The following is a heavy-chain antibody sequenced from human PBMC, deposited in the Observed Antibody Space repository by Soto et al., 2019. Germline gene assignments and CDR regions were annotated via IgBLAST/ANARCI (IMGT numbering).Heavy chain of an antibody. J-gene: IGHJ4*02. CDR2: FDPEDGET. Sequence: QVQLVQSGAAVKKPGASVRVSCKVSGYTLTGLSMHWVRQAPGKGLEWMGGFDPEDGETIYAQKFQGRVTMTEDTSTDTVYVELSRLRSEDTAVYYCTAGGTRWLHSPFDYWGQGTLVTVSS. CDR3: TAGGTRWLHSPFDY. CDR1: GYTLTGLS. V-gene: IGHV1-24*01. D-gene: IGHD1-1*01.